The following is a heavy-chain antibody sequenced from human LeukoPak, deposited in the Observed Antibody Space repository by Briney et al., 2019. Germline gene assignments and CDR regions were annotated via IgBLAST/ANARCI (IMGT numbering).Heavy chain of an antibody. J-gene: IGHJ4*02. CDR2: IWYDGSNK. CDR1: GFTFSSYG. CDR3: AGIAAAGTGY. Sequence: GGSLRLSCAASGFTFSSYGMHWVREAPGKGLEWVAVIWYDGSNKYYADSVKGRFTISRDNSKNTLYLQMNSLRAEDTTVYYCAGIAAAGTGYWGQGTLVTVSS. V-gene: IGHV3-33*01. D-gene: IGHD6-13*01.